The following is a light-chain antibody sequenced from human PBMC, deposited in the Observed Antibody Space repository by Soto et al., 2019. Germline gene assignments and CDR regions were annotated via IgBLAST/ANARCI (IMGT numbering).Light chain of an antibody. Sequence: DIQMTQSPSSLSASVGDRVTMTCRASRAIVSYLNWYQQKPGKAPKLLIYDASTLLSGVPSRFSARGSGTDFTLTISSLQPEDFATYFCQQNYDTVVSFGPGPKVDIK. V-gene: IGKV1-39*01. J-gene: IGKJ3*01. CDR2: DAS. CDR3: QQNYDTVVS. CDR1: RAIVSY.